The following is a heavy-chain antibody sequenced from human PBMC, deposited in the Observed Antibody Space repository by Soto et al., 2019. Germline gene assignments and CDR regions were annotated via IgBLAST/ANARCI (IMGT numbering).Heavy chain of an antibody. CDR1: GGSISGYY. V-gene: IGHV4-59*01. D-gene: IGHD3-22*01. J-gene: IGHJ4*02. CDR3: ARARYDSSGYYYFDY. CDR2: IYYSGST. Sequence: SETLSLTCTVSGGSISGYYWSWIRQPPGKGLEWIGYIYYSGSTIYNPSLKSRVTISVDTSKNQFSLKLSSVTAADTAVYYCARARYDSSGYYYFDYWGQGXLVTVSS.